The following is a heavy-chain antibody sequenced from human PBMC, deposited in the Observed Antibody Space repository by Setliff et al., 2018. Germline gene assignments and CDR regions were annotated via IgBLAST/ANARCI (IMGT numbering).Heavy chain of an antibody. D-gene: IGHD3-3*01. V-gene: IGHV4-39*07. CDR1: GASISSSSYY. Sequence: PSETLSLTCTVSGASISSSSYYWAWIRQPPGRGLELIGSIFYGGSTYYNPSLMSRVTISIDASKNQFSLKLDSVTAADTAVYYCARTDDYYNFYAYWGQGTLVTVSS. CDR2: IFYGGST. CDR3: ARTDDYYNFYAY. J-gene: IGHJ4*02.